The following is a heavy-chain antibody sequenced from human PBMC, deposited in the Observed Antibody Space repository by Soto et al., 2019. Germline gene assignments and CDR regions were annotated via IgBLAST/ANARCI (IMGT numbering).Heavy chain of an antibody. V-gene: IGHV3-30*18. CDR2: ISYDGSNK. CDR3: AKELRYYDSSGYS. Sequence: QVQLVESGGGVVQPGRSLRLSCAASGFTFSSYGMHWVRQAPGKGLEWVAVISYDGSNKYYADSVKGRFTISRDNSKNTLYLQMNSLRAEDTAVYYCAKELRYYDSSGYSGGQGTLVTVSS. J-gene: IGHJ4*02. D-gene: IGHD3-22*01. CDR1: GFTFSSYG.